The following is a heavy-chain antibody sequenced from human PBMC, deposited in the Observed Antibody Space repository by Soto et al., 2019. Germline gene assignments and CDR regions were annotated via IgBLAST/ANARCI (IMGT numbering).Heavy chain of an antibody. CDR3: GTSGSYYNPPDY. V-gene: IGHV3-15*01. D-gene: IGHD3-10*01. Sequence: PXGSLKLCCSASGFTFSNAWMSWVRKAPGKGLDWVGRIKSKTDGGTTDYAAPVKGRFTISRDDSKNTLYLQMNSLKTEDTAVYYCGTSGSYYNPPDYWGQGPLVTLSS. J-gene: IGHJ4*02. CDR2: IKSKTDGGTT. CDR1: GFTFSNAW.